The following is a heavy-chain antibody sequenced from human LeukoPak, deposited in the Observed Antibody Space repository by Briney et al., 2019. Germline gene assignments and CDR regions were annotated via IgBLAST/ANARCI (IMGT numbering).Heavy chain of an antibody. CDR3: ARADYGSGIDY. D-gene: IGHD3-10*01. V-gene: IGHV3-30*04. J-gene: IGHJ4*02. Sequence: PGGSLRLSCAASGFTFSSYAMHWVRQAPGKGLEWVAVISYDGSNKYYADSVKGRFTISRDNSKNPLYLQMNSLRAEDTAVYYCARADYGSGIDYWGQGTLVTVSS. CDR2: ISYDGSNK. CDR1: GFTFSSYA.